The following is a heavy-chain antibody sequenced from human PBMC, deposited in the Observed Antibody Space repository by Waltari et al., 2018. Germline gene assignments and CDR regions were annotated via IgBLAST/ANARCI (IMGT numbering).Heavy chain of an antibody. Sequence: QVQLVESGGGLVQPGRSLRLSCAASGFTFSSYGMHWVRRAPGKGLEWVDVIWYDGSNKYYADSVKGRFTISRDNSKNTLYLQMNSLRAEDTAVYYCARDHSGDYSYEFDYWGQGTLVTVSS. V-gene: IGHV3-33*01. CDR1: GFTFSSYG. D-gene: IGHD4-17*01. CDR3: ARDHSGDYSYEFDY. J-gene: IGHJ4*02. CDR2: IWYDGSNK.